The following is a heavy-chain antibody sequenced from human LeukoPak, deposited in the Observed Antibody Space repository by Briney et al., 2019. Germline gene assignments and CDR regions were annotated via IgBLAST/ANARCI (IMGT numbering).Heavy chain of an antibody. J-gene: IGHJ6*02. V-gene: IGHV1-18*01. CDR2: ISAYNGNT. CDR1: GYTFTSYG. CDR3: ARDDCSGGSCSYGMDV. D-gene: IGHD2-15*01. Sequence: ASVKVSCKASGYTFTSYGISWVRQAPGQGLEWMGWISAYNGNTNYAQKLQGRVTITADKSTSTAYMELSSLRSEDTAVYYCARDDCSGGSCSYGMDVWGQGTTVTVSS.